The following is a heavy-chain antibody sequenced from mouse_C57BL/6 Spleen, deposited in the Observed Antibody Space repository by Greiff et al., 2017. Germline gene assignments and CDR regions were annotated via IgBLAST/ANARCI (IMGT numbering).Heavy chain of an antibody. D-gene: IGHD1-1*01. J-gene: IGHJ3*01. CDR3: AREGPYYGSSYVAY. Sequence: VQLQQSGAELVKPGASVKLSCKASGYTFTSYWMHWVKQRPGQGLEWIGMIHPNSGSTNYNEKFKSKATLTVDKSSSTAYMQLSSLTSEDSAVYYCAREGPYYGSSYVAYWGQGTLVTVSA. V-gene: IGHV1-64*01. CDR2: IHPNSGST. CDR1: GYTFTSYW.